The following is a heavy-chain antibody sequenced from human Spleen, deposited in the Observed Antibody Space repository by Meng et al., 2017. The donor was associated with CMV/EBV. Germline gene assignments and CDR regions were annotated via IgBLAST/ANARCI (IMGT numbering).Heavy chain of an antibody. J-gene: IGHJ4*02. D-gene: IGHD2-2*01. CDR3: ARQDCTSTSCSGGLVY. V-gene: IGHV5-51*01. Sequence: GASLKISCKGSGNSFTNYWIAWVRQMPGKGLEWMGIIYPADSDTRYSPSFQGQVTMSADKSITTAYLQWNSLKASDTAMYYCARQDCTSTSCSGGLVYWGQGTLVTVSS. CDR1: GNSFTNYW. CDR2: IYPADSDT.